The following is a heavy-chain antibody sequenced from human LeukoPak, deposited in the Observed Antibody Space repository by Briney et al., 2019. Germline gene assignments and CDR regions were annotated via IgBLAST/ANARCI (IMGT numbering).Heavy chain of an antibody. V-gene: IGHV3-30*18. J-gene: IGHJ6*04. CDR3: AKDKTRYGMDV. CDR2: ISYDGSNK. Sequence: GRSLRLSCAASGFTFSSYGMHWVRQAPGKGLEWVAVISYDGSNKYYADSVKGRFTISRDNSKNTLYLQMNSLRAEDTAVYYCAKDKTRYGMDVWGKGTTVTVSS. CDR1: GFTFSSYG.